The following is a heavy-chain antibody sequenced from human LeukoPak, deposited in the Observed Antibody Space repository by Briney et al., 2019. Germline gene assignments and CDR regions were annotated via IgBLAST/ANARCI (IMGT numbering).Heavy chain of an antibody. Sequence: SETLSLTCTVSGGSISSYHWTWMRQPPGKGLECIGYIYNSGSTKYNPSLKSRVTISVDTSKKQFSLKLSSVTAADTAVYYCARTQGGDPYYYMDVWGKGTTVTVSS. CDR3: ARTQGGDPYYYMDV. D-gene: IGHD3-16*01. CDR1: GGSISSYH. J-gene: IGHJ6*03. V-gene: IGHV4-59*08. CDR2: IYNSGST.